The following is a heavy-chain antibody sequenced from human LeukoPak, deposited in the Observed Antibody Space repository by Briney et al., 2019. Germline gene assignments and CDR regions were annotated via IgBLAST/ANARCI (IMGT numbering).Heavy chain of an antibody. Sequence: PSETLSLTCAVYGGSFSGYYWSWIRQPPGKGLEWIGEINHSGSTNYNPSLKSRVAISVDTSKNQFSLKLSSVTAADTAVYYCARGRHGSGSYLLNWFDPWGQGTLVTVSS. J-gene: IGHJ5*02. V-gene: IGHV4-34*01. CDR2: INHSGST. CDR3: ARGRHGSGSYLLNWFDP. CDR1: GGSFSGYY. D-gene: IGHD3-10*01.